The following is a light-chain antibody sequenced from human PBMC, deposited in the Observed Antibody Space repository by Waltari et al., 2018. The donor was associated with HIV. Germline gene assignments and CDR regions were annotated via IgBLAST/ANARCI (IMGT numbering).Light chain of an antibody. V-gene: IGLV3-1*01. J-gene: IGLJ2*01. CDR2: QDT. CDR3: QAWDSSVVV. CDR1: KLGDKY. Sequence: SYELTQTPSVSVSPGQTASIPCSGDKLGDKYAYWYQQKPGQSPVMVIYQDTKRPSGIPERFSGSNSGNTATLTISGTQAMDEADYYCQAWDSSVVVFGGGTKLTVL.